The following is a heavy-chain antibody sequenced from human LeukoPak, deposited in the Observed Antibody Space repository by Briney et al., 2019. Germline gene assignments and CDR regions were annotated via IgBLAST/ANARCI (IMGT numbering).Heavy chain of an antibody. CDR3: ATDTRYYAMDV. CDR1: GYTLTELS. CDR2: ADPEDDET. Sequence: SSVKVSCKVSGYTLTELSMHWVRQAPGNGLEGMGGADPEDDETIYAQNFQGSVPMTEDTSTDTAYMELSSLKSEDTAGYYCATDTRYYAMDVWGQGTTVTVSS. J-gene: IGHJ6*02. V-gene: IGHV1-24*01.